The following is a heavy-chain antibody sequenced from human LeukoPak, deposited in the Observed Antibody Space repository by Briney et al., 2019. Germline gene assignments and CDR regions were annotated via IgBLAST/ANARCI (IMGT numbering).Heavy chain of an antibody. CDR2: IYDGGST. CDR1: GGSISSYY. J-gene: IGHJ5*02. V-gene: IGHV4-4*07. Sequence: NSSETLSLTCTVSGGSISSYYLSWIRQPAGKTLEWIGRIYDGGSTNYNPSLKSRVTMSVDTSKNQISLKLKSVTAADTAVYYCARDSGTSGEVKFDPWGQGALVTVSS. D-gene: IGHD3-10*01. CDR3: ARDSGTSGEVKFDP.